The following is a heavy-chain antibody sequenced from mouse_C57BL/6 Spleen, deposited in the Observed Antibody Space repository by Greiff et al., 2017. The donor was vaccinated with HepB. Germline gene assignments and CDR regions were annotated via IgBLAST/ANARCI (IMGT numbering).Heavy chain of an antibody. D-gene: IGHD1-1*01. CDR3: ARHRDYGGFAY. CDR2: ISSGGSYT. Sequence: EVQLVESGGDLVKPGGSLKLSCAASGFTFSSYGMSWVRQTPDKRLEWVATISSGGSYTYYPDSVKGRFTISRDNAKNTLYLQMSRLMSEDTAMYYCARHRDYGGFAYWGQGTLVTVSA. V-gene: IGHV5-6*01. J-gene: IGHJ3*01. CDR1: GFTFSSYG.